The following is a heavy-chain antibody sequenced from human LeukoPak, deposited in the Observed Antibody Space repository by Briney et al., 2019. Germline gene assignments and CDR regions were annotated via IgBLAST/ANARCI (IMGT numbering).Heavy chain of an antibody. J-gene: IGHJ4*02. CDR1: GYSFTSYW. Sequence: KPGESLKLSCKGYGYSFTSYWIGWVRQMPGKGVGWMGIIYPGDSDTRYRPSLQAQVTVSADKSISTAYLQWSSLKAPDTAMYYCARRSGYGWRFDYWGQGTLVTVSS. V-gene: IGHV5-51*03. D-gene: IGHD5-18*01. CDR3: ARRSGYGWRFDY. CDR2: IYPGDSDT.